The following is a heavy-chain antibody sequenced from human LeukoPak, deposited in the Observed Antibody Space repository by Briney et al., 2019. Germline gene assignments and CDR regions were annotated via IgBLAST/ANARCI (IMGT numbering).Heavy chain of an antibody. D-gene: IGHD3-10*01. CDR3: ARGHMVRGVIGLEWLDY. Sequence: PSETLSLTCTVSGGSISSSSYYWGWIRQPPGKGLEWIGSIYYSGSTYYNPSLKSRVTISVDTSKNQFSLKLSSVTAADTAVYYCARGHMVRGVIGLEWLDYWGQGTLVTVSS. J-gene: IGHJ4*02. CDR1: GGSISSSSYY. CDR2: IYYSGST. V-gene: IGHV4-39*07.